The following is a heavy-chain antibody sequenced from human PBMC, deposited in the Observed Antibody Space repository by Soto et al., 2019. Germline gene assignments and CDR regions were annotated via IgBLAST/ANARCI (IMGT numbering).Heavy chain of an antibody. D-gene: IGHD3-10*01. Sequence: DVQLLESGGHLVQPGGSLRLSCAASGFTFSSYAMSWVRQAPGKGLEWVSSVSAGGDMTYYSDSVKGRFTISRDNSNTALFLQMNSLRIEVTALYYCARGDRGGSGSPASYYYAGLDVWGQGTTVTVS. V-gene: IGHV3-23*01. CDR3: ARGDRGGSGSPASYYYAGLDV. CDR2: VSAGGDMT. J-gene: IGHJ6*02. CDR1: GFTFSSYA.